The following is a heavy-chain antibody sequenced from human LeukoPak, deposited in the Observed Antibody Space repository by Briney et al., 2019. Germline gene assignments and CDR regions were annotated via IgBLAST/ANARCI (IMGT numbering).Heavy chain of an antibody. CDR2: ISGSGGST. J-gene: IGHJ3*02. CDR3: AKPLISGSYYGAFDI. D-gene: IGHD1-26*01. CDR1: RFTFSSYA. Sequence: GGSLRLACAASRFTFSSYAMNWVRQAPGKGLEWVSAISGSGGSTYYADSVEGRFTISRDNSKNTLSLQMDSLRAEDTAVYYCAKPLISGSYYGAFDIWGQGTMVTVSS. V-gene: IGHV3-23*01.